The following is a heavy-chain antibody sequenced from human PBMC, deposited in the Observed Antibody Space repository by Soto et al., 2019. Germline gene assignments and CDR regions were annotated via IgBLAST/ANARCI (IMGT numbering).Heavy chain of an antibody. CDR2: IYYSGST. J-gene: IGHJ1*01. CDR1: GGSISSGDYY. D-gene: IGHD3-22*01. Sequence: QVQLQESGPGLVKPSQTLSLTCTVSGGSISSGDYYWSWIRQPPGRGLEWIGYIYYSGSTYYNPSLKSRVTISVDTSKNQFSLKLSSVTAADTAVYYCARGSLVVVMGGYFQHWGQGTLVTVSS. V-gene: IGHV4-30-4*01. CDR3: ARGSLVVVMGGYFQH.